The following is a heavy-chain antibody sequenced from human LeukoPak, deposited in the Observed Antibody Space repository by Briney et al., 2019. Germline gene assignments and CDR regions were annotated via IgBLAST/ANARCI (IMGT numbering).Heavy chain of an antibody. CDR2: INSNSGRI. CDR3: ARSLITVCTGGLDH. J-gene: IGHJ4*02. D-gene: IGHD3-10*02. Sequence: ASVKVSCKASGYTFTDYYIHWVRQAPGQRLEFMGWINSNSGRINYAQNFQGRVTMTRDTSINAAYMELTSLRSDDTAVDYCARSLITVCTGGLDHWGRETPVSVFS. CDR1: GYTFTDYY. V-gene: IGHV1-2*02.